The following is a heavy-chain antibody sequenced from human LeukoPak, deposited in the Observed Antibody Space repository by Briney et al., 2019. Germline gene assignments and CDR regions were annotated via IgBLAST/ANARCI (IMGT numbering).Heavy chain of an antibody. J-gene: IGHJ5*01. CDR1: GYSFTTHD. Sequence: GASVTVSCKASGYSFTTHDINWVRQSTGQGLEWMGWMNPNSGKSGYAQKFQGRVTMTRDTSISTVYMELSSLGSDDTAVYYCARESGLTDNWLDSWGQGTLVTVSS. CDR2: MNPNSGKS. V-gene: IGHV1-8*01. CDR3: ARESGLTDNWLDS. D-gene: IGHD5-12*01.